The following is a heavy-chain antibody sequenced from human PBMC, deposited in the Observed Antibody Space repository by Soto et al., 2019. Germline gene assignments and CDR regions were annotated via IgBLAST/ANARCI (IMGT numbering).Heavy chain of an antibody. V-gene: IGHV1-18*01. Sequence: QAQLAQSGAEVRKPGASVKVSCKASGYTFVSHGISWVRQAPGQGLEWLGWISVSNGNTKYVPKLQGRVTLTTDTSTSTAYMQLTSLRSDDTAVYYCARHKGGLVASANCFDPWGQGTLVTVSS. CDR1: GYTFVSHG. D-gene: IGHD2-2*01. CDR3: ARHKGGLVASANCFDP. CDR2: ISVSNGNT. J-gene: IGHJ5*02.